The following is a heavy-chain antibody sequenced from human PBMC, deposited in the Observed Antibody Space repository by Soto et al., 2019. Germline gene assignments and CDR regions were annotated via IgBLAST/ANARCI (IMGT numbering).Heavy chain of an antibody. V-gene: IGHV3-30-3*01. CDR3: ARNEYDSSAYYGSYFYGLDV. D-gene: IGHD3-22*01. Sequence: PRGSLRISCATSVFTFITYAMRWVRQAPGEGLELVALISYDGSDKYYADSVKGRFTISRDNSKNTLYLQINSLRSEDAAVYYCARNEYDSSAYYGSYFYGLDVWGQGTTVTVSS. J-gene: IGHJ6*02. CDR1: VFTFITYA. CDR2: ISYDGSDK.